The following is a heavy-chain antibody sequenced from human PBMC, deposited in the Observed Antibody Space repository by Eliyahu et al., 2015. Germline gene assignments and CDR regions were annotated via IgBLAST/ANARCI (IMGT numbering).Heavy chain of an antibody. Sequence: QMQLVQSGPEVKKPGTSVKVSCKASGFTFTSSAVQWVRQARGQRLEWIGWIVVGSGNTNYAQKFQERVTITRDMSTSTAYMELSSLRSEDTAVYYCAAGVEGKYSSTDYYYYGMDVWGKGTTVTVSS. CDR3: AAGVEGKYSSTDYYYYGMDV. D-gene: IGHD6-13*01. J-gene: IGHJ6*04. CDR2: IVVGSGNT. V-gene: IGHV1-58*01. CDR1: GFTFTSSA.